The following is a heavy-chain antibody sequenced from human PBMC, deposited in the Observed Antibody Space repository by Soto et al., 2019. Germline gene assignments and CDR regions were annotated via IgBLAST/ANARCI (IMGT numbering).Heavy chain of an antibody. CDR3: VRSGDNYNLLDY. CDR1: GFTLSYHY. V-gene: IGHV3-11*06. J-gene: IGHJ4*02. D-gene: IGHD1-1*01. CDR2: SSNSGSFT. Sequence: TGGSRRLSWAASGFTLSYHYMSWIRQAPGKGLEWIGYSSNSGSFTRYADSVNGRFSISRDNAKNSLYLQINSLRGDDTAIYYCVRSGDNYNLLDYWGQGTPVTVSS.